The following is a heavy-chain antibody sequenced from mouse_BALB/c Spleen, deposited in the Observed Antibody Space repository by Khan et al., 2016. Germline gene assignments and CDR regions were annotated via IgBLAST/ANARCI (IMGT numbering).Heavy chain of an antibody. V-gene: IGHV5-17*02. D-gene: IGHD3-2*01. Sequence: GGPGGGLVQPGGSRKLSCAASGFTFSSLGMHWVRQAQEKGLEWVAYIISGSSTIYYADTVTGRVTTSRDKHKNTLFLQMTSLRYEATAMYYCAGRDSSGYVFAYWGQGTLVTVSA. CDR2: IISGSSTI. J-gene: IGHJ3*01. CDR3: AGRDSSGYVFAY. CDR1: GFTFSSLG.